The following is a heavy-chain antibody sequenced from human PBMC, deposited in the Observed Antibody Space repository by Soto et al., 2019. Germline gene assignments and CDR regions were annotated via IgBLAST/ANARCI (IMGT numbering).Heavy chain of an antibody. Sequence: QVQLQESGPGLVKPSQTLSLTCTVSGGSISSGGYYWSWIRQHPGKGLEWIGYIYYSGSTYYNPSIKSRVTISVDTSKNQFSLKLSSVTAADTAVYYCARSGFTIFGVVVTRFDPWGQGTLVTVSS. CDR2: IYYSGST. CDR1: GGSISSGGYY. J-gene: IGHJ5*02. CDR3: ARSGFTIFGVVVTRFDP. D-gene: IGHD3-3*01. V-gene: IGHV4-31*03.